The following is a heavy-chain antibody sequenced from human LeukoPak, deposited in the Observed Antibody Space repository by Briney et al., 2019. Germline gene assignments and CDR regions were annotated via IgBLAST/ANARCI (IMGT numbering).Heavy chain of an antibody. CDR2: IYYSGSA. CDR3: ARGRAAAGMICFDP. J-gene: IGHJ5*02. Sequence: SETLSLTCTVSGGSISSSSYYWGWIRQPPGEGLECSGSIYYSGSAYYNPSLKSRVTISVYTSKNHFSLNLSSVTAADTAVYYCARGRAAAGMICFDPWGQGTLVTVSS. CDR1: GGSISSSSYY. D-gene: IGHD6-13*01. V-gene: IGHV4-39*07.